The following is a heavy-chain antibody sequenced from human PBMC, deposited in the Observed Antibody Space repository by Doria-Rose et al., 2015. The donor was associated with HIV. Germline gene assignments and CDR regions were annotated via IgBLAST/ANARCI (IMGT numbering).Heavy chain of an antibody. J-gene: IGHJ4*02. CDR3: ARIKSSRWYHKYYFDF. Sequence: QITLKESGPVLVKPTGTLTLTCTVSGVSLSSPGMGVSWIRQPPGKALEWLANIFSDDERSYKTSLKSRLTISRGNSKSQVVLTMTDMDPVDTATYYCARIKSSRWYHKYYFDFWGQGTLVIVSA. D-gene: IGHD6-13*01. V-gene: IGHV2-26*01. CDR1: GVSLSSPGMG. CDR2: IFSDDER.